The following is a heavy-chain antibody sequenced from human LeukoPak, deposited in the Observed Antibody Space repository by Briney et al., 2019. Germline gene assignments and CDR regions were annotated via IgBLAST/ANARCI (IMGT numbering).Heavy chain of an antibody. CDR1: GYTFTSYG. D-gene: IGHD6-6*01. Sequence: ASVKVSCKASGYTFTSYGISWVRQAPGQGLEWMGWISTYNGNTNYAQKLQGRVTMTTDTSTSTAYMELRSLRSDDTAVYYCARTFIAARLSGCYYWGKEPLVTVSS. V-gene: IGHV1-18*01. CDR3: ARTFIAARLSGCYY. J-gene: IGHJ4*02. CDR2: ISTYNGNT.